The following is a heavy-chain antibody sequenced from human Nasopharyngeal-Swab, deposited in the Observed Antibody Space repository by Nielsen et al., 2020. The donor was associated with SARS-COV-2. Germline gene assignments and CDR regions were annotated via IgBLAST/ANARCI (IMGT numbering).Heavy chain of an antibody. V-gene: IGHV3-48*03. Sequence: VRQAPGKGLEWVSYISSSGSTIYYADSVKGRFTISRDNAKNSLYLQMNSLRAEDTAVYYCARDRGGLLWFGELPTYFDHWGQGTLVTVSS. D-gene: IGHD3-10*01. J-gene: IGHJ4*02. CDR3: ARDRGGLLWFGELPTYFDH. CDR2: ISSSGSTI.